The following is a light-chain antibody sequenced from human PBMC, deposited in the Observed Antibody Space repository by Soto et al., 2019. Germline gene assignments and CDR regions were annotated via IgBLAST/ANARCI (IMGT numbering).Light chain of an antibody. Sequence: DNHSSQSPSSLSASAGDRVTITCQASQDISNYLNWYQQKPGKAPKLLIYDASNLETGVPSRFSGSGSGTDFTFTISSLQPEDIATYYCQQYDNRPITFGQGTRLEIK. J-gene: IGKJ5*01. CDR3: QQYDNRPIT. CDR2: DAS. CDR1: QDISNY. V-gene: IGKV1-33*01.